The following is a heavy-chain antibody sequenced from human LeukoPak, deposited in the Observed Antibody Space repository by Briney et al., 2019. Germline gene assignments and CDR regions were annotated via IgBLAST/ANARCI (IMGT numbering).Heavy chain of an antibody. J-gene: IGHJ4*02. CDR1: GGTFSSYA. V-gene: IGHV1-69*13. CDR2: IIPIFGTA. D-gene: IGHD3-9*01. Sequence: SVKVSCKASGGTFSSYAISWVRQAPGQGLDWMGGIIPIFGTANYAQKFQGRVTITADESTSTAYMELSSLRSEDTAVYYCAIPNYDILTGPDLYYFDYWGQGTLVTVSS. CDR3: AIPNYDILTGPDLYYFDY.